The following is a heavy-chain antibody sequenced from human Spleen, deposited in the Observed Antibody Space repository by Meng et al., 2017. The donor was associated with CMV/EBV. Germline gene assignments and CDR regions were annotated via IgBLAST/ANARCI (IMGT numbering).Heavy chain of an antibody. V-gene: IGHV3-15*01. CDR2: IKSKPDGGTT. CDR1: GFTLSTYG. CDR3: TTGGHGFDF. Sequence: GESLKISCVASGFTLSTYGTYWVRQAPGRGLEWVGHIKSKPDGGTTAYPAPLKGRFTISRDDSKNTVSLQMNGLKTEDTAVYYCTTGGHGFDFWGQGTLVTVSS. J-gene: IGHJ4*02.